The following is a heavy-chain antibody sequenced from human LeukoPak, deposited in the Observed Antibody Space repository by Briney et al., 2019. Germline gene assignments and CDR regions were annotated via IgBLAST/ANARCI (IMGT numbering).Heavy chain of an antibody. CDR2: INHSGST. D-gene: IGHD3-3*01. V-gene: IGHV4-34*01. CDR3: ARGHGDFWSGYDWYFDL. Sequence: SETLSFTCAVYGGSFSGYYWSWIRQPPGKGLEWIGEINHSGSTNYNPSLKSRVTISVDTSKNQFSLKLSSVTAADTAVYYCARGHGDFWSGYDWYFDLWGRGTLVTVSS. J-gene: IGHJ2*01. CDR1: GGSFSGYY.